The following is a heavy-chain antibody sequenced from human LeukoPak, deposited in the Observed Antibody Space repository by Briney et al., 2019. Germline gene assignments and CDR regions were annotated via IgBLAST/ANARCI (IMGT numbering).Heavy chain of an antibody. Sequence: SETLSLTCAVYGASFSTYYWSWLPQPPEEGLEWTGEINHRGSTNHNTPLKRRVTISVEKSKKHFSLTLRSVTAADTAVYYCAGYGSASDYYAVPWGQGTLVTVSS. CDR2: INHRGST. J-gene: IGHJ5*02. CDR3: AGYGSASDYYAVP. D-gene: IGHD3-10*01. CDR1: GASFSTYY. V-gene: IGHV4-34*01.